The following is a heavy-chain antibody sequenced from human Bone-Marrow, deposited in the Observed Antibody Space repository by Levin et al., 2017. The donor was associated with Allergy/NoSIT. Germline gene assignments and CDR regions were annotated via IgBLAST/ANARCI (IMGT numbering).Heavy chain of an antibody. D-gene: IGHD2-15*01. CDR2: ISDSGAST. J-gene: IGHJ4*02. CDR3: ARGSYCSGGTCYSRLGY. Sequence: GGSLRLSCAGSGFTLSDSAMSWVRQAPGEGLVWVSGISDSGASTYYADSVKGRFTISRDISPNRVFLQMNSLSAEDTALYYCARGSYCSGGTCYSRLGYWGQGILVTVSS. V-gene: IGHV3-23*01. CDR1: GFTLSDSA.